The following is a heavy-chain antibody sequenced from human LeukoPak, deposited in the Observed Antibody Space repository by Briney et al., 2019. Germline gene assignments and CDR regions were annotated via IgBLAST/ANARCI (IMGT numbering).Heavy chain of an antibody. CDR2: IYISRST. V-gene: IGHV4-61*02. CDR3: ARESGSGPGSGSYVDY. CDR1: GGSISSGSYY. J-gene: IGHJ4*02. Sequence: SETLSLTCTVSGGSISSGSYYWSWIRQPAGKGLEWIGRIYISRSTNYNPSLKSRVTVSVDTSKNQFSLKLSSVTAADTAVYYCARESGSGPGSGSYVDYWGQGTLVTVSS. D-gene: IGHD3-10*01.